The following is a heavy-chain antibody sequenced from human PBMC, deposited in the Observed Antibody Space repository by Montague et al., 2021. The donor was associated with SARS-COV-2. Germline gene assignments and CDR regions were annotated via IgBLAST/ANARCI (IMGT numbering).Heavy chain of an antibody. CDR2: TYYTGST. J-gene: IGHJ3*02. D-gene: IGHD3-10*01. CDR1: GGSVSSSSYY. V-gene: IGHV4-39*01. CDR3: ARHITGSGDAFDI. Sequence: SETLSLTCTVSGGSVSSSSYYWGWIRQHPGKGLEWIGSTYYTGSTYYNPSLKSRVTISADTSMNQFSLKLGSVTAADTAVYYCARHITGSGDAFDIWGQGTVVTVSS.